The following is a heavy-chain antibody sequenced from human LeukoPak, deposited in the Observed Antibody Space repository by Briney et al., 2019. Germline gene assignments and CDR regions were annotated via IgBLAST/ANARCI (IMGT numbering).Heavy chain of an antibody. CDR3: VRGDLRLPRSTPDC. J-gene: IGHJ4*02. CDR2: IYSGGST. D-gene: IGHD5/OR15-5a*01. Sequence: PGGSLRLSCAASGFSVSSNYMSWVRQAPGKGLEWVSVIYSGGSTYYADSVKDRFTISRDNSKNTLYLQMNSLRGEDTAVYYCVRGDLRLPRSTPDCWGQGTLVTVSS. CDR1: GFSVSSNY. V-gene: IGHV3-53*01.